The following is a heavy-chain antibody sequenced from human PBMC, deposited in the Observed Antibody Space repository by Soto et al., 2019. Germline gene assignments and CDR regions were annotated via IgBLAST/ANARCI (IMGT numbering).Heavy chain of an antibody. CDR3: ARAIVVVTAITAFDI. CDR1: GGSISSGDYY. J-gene: IGHJ3*02. V-gene: IGHV4-30-4*01. Sequence: QVQLQESGPGLVKPSQTLSLTCTVSGGSISSGDYYWSWIRQPPGKGLEWIGYIYYSGSTYYNPSLKSRVTISVDPSKNQFSLKLSSVTAADTAVYYCARAIVVVTAITAFDIWGQGTMVTVSS. D-gene: IGHD2-21*02. CDR2: IYYSGST.